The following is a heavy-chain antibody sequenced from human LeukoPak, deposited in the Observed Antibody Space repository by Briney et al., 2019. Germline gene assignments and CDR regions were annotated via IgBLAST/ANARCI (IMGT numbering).Heavy chain of an antibody. CDR3: AKASLCSGGSCYIDY. D-gene: IGHD2-15*01. CDR2: ISYDGSNK. Sequence: GGSLRLSCAASGFTFSSYGMHWARQAPGKGLEWVAVISYDGSNKYYADSVKGRFTISRDNSKNTLYLQMNSLRAEDTAVYYCAKASLCSGGSCYIDYWGQGTLVTVSS. CDR1: GFTFSSYG. V-gene: IGHV3-30*18. J-gene: IGHJ4*03.